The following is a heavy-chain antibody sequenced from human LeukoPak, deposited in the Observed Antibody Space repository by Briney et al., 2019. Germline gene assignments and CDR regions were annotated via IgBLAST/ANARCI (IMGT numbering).Heavy chain of an antibody. J-gene: IGHJ6*02. D-gene: IGHD4-11*01. CDR3: ARDGDYSNSGYYYGMDV. Sequence: PGGSLRLSCAVSGFTFDDHGMSWVRQAPGKGLEWVSGINWNGGSTGYADSVKGRFTISRDNSKNTLYLQMNSLRAEDTAVYYCARDGDYSNSGYYYGMDVWGQGATVTVSS. V-gene: IGHV3-20*04. CDR1: GFTFDDHG. CDR2: INWNGGST.